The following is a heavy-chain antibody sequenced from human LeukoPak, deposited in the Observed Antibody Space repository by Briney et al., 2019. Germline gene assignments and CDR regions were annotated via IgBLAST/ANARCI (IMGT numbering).Heavy chain of an antibody. CDR2: IYYSGST. CDR1: GGSISNGGYY. Sequence: SETLSLTCTVSGGSISNGGYYWSWIRQHPGKGLEWIGYIYYSGSTYYNPSLKSRVTISVDTSKNQFSLKLSSVTAADTAVYYCARESMICSGGSCYGVGAFDIWGQGTMVTVSS. CDR3: ARESMICSGGSCYGVGAFDI. J-gene: IGHJ3*02. D-gene: IGHD2-15*01. V-gene: IGHV4-31*03.